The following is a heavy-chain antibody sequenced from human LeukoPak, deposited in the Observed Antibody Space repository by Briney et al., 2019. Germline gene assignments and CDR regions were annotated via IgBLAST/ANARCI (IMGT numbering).Heavy chain of an antibody. CDR1: GFTVSSNY. J-gene: IGHJ3*02. Sequence: GGSLRLSCAASGFTVSSNYMSWVRQAPGKGLEWVSVIYSGGSTYYADSVKGRFTISRDNSKNTLYLQMNSLRAEDTAVYYCARSILGHDAFDIWGQGTMVTVSS. CDR3: ARSILGHDAFDI. V-gene: IGHV3-66*02. D-gene: IGHD2-21*01. CDR2: IYSGGST.